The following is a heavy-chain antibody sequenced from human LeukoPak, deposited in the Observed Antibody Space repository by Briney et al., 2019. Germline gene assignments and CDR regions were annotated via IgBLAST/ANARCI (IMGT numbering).Heavy chain of an antibody. J-gene: IGHJ6*02. CDR3: AGGRPVYYYGSGSYGPYYYYGMDV. Sequence: SETLSLTCAVYGGSFSGYYWSWIRQPPGKGLEWIGEINHSGSTNYNPSLKSRVTISVDTSKNQFSLKLSSVTAADTAVYYCAGGRPVYYYGSGSYGPYYYYGMDVWSQGTTVTVSS. D-gene: IGHD3-10*01. CDR2: INHSGST. V-gene: IGHV4-34*01. CDR1: GGSFSGYY.